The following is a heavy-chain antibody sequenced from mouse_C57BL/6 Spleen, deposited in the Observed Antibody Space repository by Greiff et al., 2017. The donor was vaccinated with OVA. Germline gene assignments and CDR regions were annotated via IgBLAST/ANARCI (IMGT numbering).Heavy chain of an antibody. CDR2: INPGSGGT. CDR3: ARDYSNYDYFDY. V-gene: IGHV1-54*01. Sequence: QVQLKQSGAELVRPGTSVKVSCKASGYAFTNYLIEWVKQRPGQGLEWIGVINPGSGGTNYNEKFKGKATLTADKSSSTAYMQLSSLTSEDSAVYFCARDYSNYDYFDYWGQGTTLTVSS. J-gene: IGHJ2*01. D-gene: IGHD2-5*01. CDR1: GYAFTNYL.